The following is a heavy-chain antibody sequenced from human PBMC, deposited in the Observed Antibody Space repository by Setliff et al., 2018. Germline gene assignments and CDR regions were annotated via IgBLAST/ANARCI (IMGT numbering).Heavy chain of an antibody. D-gene: IGHD3-10*01. V-gene: IGHV4-39*01. CDR3: ARHEFVGGYYGSVTYRHFDY. J-gene: IGHJ4*02. Sequence: PSETLSLTCTVSGGSIGTNTYFWGWIRQSPGKGLEWIGSIYYTGTAYYNPSLKSRVTISVDTSKNQFSLQVTSLAATDTALYFCARHEFVGGYYGSVTYRHFDYWGQGILVTVSS. CDR2: IYYTGTA. CDR1: GGSIGTNTYF.